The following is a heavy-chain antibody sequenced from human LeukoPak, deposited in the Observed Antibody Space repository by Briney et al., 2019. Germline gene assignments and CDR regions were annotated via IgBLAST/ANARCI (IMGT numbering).Heavy chain of an antibody. CDR1: GYTFTSYD. CDR3: ALGWGIAASDAFDI. Sequence: ASVKVSCKASGYTFTSYDINWVRQATGQGLEWMGWMNPNSGNTGYAQKFQGRVTMTRNTSISTAYMELSSLRSEDTAVYYCALGWGIAASDAFDIWGQGTMVTVSS. J-gene: IGHJ3*02. V-gene: IGHV1-8*01. D-gene: IGHD6-13*01. CDR2: MNPNSGNT.